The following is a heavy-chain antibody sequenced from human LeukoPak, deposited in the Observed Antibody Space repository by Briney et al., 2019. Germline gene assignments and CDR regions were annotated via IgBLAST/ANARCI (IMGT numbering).Heavy chain of an antibody. J-gene: IGHJ4*02. CDR1: GGTFSSYA. CDR3: ARGRTLWPSDLDY. V-gene: IGHV1-69*13. Sequence: SVKVPCKASGGTFSSYAIGWVRQAPGQGLEWMGGIIPIFGTANYAQKFQGRVTITADESTSTAYMELSSLRSEDTAVYYCARGRTLWPSDLDYWSQGTLVTVSS. D-gene: IGHD1-14*01. CDR2: IIPIFGTA.